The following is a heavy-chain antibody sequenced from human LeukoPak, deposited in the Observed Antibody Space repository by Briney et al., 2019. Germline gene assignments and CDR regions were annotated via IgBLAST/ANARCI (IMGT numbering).Heavy chain of an antibody. V-gene: IGHV3-48*03. D-gene: IGHD1-7*01. Sequence: PGGSLRLSCAASGFTFSSYAMNWVRQAPGKGLEWVSYISSSGSTIFYADSVKGRFTISRDNAKNSLYLQMNSLRAEDTAVYYCARDGITGTTIDYWGQGTLVTVSS. CDR3: ARDGITGTTIDY. CDR1: GFTFSSYA. J-gene: IGHJ4*02. CDR2: ISSSGSTI.